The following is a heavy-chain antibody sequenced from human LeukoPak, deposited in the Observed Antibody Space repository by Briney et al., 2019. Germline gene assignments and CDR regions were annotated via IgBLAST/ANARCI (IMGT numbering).Heavy chain of an antibody. V-gene: IGHV1-46*01. D-gene: IGHD1-14*01. J-gene: IGHJ4*02. CDR3: ARDIAGGWNYFDY. Sequence: ASVKVSCKASGGTFSSYAISWVRQAPGQGLEWMGIINPTGGSTGYAQKFQGRVTMTRDTSTSTVYMEMSNLRSEDTAVYYCARDIAGGWNYFDYWGQGTLVTVSS. CDR1: GGTFSSYA. CDR2: INPTGGST.